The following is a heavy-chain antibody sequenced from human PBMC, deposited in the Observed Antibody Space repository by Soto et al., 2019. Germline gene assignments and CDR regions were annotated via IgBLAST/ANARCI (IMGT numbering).Heavy chain of an antibody. CDR1: GGSFSETY. CDR2: ISHRGDT. Sequence: QVRLQQWGAGLLKPSETLSLTCAVYGGSFSETYWSWVRQPPGKGLEWIGEISHRGDTNYSPSLMGRISISVDTSENQFFLRLTSVTAADTAVYYCASARWNFWGQGTLVTVSS. V-gene: IGHV4-34*01. J-gene: IGHJ4*02. D-gene: IGHD2-15*01. CDR3: ASARWNF.